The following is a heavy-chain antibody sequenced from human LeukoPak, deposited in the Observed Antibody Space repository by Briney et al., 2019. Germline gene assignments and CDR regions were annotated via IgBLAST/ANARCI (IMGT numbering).Heavy chain of an antibody. CDR3: ARRRDYFDY. V-gene: IGHV3-9*01. CDR2: ISWNSGSI. J-gene: IGHJ4*02. CDR1: GFTFDDYA. Sequence: PGRSLRLSCAASGFTFDDYAMHWVRQAPGKGLEWVSGISWNSGSIGYADSVKGRFTISRDNAKNSLYLQMNSLRAEDTAVYFCARRRDYFDYWGQGTLVTVSS.